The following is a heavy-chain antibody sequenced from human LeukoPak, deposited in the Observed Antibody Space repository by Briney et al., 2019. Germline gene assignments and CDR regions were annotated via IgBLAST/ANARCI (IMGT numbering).Heavy chain of an antibody. V-gene: IGHV4-39*01. CDR2: IYYSGST. J-gene: IGHJ4*02. D-gene: IGHD6-13*01. Sequence: SETLSLTCTVSGGSISSSSYYWGWIRQPPGKGLEWIGSIYYSGSTYYNPPLKSRVTISVDTSKNQFSLKLSSVTAADTAVYYCARHVAEYSSSWYLDYWGQGTLVTVSS. CDR1: GGSISSSSYY. CDR3: ARHVAEYSSSWYLDY.